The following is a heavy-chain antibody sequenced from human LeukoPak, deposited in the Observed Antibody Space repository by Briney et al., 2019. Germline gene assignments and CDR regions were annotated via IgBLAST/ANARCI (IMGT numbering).Heavy chain of an antibody. Sequence: ASVKVSCKASGGTFSSYAISWVQQAPGQGLEWMGRIIPIFGTASYAQKFQGRVTITADKSTSTAYMELSSLRSEDTAVYYCARDGGCSSTSCYLFDYWGQGTLVTVSS. V-gene: IGHV1-69*06. D-gene: IGHD2-2*01. CDR2: IIPIFGTA. CDR1: GGTFSSYA. J-gene: IGHJ4*02. CDR3: ARDGGCSSTSCYLFDY.